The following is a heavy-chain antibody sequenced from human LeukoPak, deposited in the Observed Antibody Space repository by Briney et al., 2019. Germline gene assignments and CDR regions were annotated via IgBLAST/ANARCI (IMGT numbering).Heavy chain of an antibody. CDR1: GGSISSYY. CDR3: ARDSSGWYHWFDP. D-gene: IGHD6-19*01. V-gene: IGHV4-59*01. Sequence: PSETLSLTCTVSGGSISSYYWSWIRQPPGKGLEWIGYIYYSGSTNYNPSLKSRVTISVDTSKNQFSLKLSSVTAADTAVYYCARDSSGWYHWFDPWGQGPRSPSPQ. CDR2: IYYSGST. J-gene: IGHJ5*02.